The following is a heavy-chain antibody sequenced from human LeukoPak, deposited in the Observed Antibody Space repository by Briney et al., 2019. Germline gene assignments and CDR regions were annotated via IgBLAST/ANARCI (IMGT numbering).Heavy chain of an antibody. V-gene: IGHV4-4*02. CDR2: IYHSGST. Sequence: PSETLSLTCAVSGGSISSSNWWSWVRQPPGKGLEWIGYIYHSGSTYYNPSLKSRVTISVDRSRNQFSLKLSSVTAADTAVYYCARVAEGYDILTGYYYYYGMDVWGQGTTVTVSS. CDR1: GGSISSSNW. J-gene: IGHJ6*02. CDR3: ARVAEGYDILTGYYYYYGMDV. D-gene: IGHD3-9*01.